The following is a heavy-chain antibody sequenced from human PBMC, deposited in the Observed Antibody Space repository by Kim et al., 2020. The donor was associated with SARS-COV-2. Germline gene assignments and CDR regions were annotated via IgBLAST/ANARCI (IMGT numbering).Heavy chain of an antibody. CDR3: ARRRPPSYFDY. Sequence: YSTPSLKSRVPLSVDTSKNQFSLKVSSVTAADTAVYYCARRRPPSYFDYWGPGTLVTVSS. J-gene: IGHJ4*02. V-gene: IGHV4-39*01.